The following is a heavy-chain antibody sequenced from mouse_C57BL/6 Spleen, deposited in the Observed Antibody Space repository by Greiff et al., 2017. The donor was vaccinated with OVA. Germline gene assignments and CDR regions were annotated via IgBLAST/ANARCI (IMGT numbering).Heavy chain of an antibody. CDR3: ARDGIYYGNYGGAMDY. V-gene: IGHV3-6*01. CDR1: GYSITSGYY. Sequence: EVQLQQSGPGLVKPSQSLSLPCSVPGYSITSGYYWNWIRQFPGNKLEWMGYISYDGSNNYNPSLKNRISITRDTSKNQFFLKLNSVTTEDTATYYCARDGIYYGNYGGAMDYWGQGTSVTVSS. D-gene: IGHD2-1*01. J-gene: IGHJ4*01. CDR2: ISYDGSN.